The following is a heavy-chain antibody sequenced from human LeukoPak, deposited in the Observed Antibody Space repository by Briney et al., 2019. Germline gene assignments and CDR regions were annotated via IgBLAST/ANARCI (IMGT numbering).Heavy chain of an antibody. J-gene: IGHJ4*02. D-gene: IGHD3-22*01. Sequence: ASVKVSCKASGYTFTTYAMHWVRQAPGQSLEWMGWINAGNGDTKYSQKFQDRLTITRDTSASTAYMELSSLRSEDTAVYYCARLKLYYYDSSGYSGTEYWGQGTLVTVSS. CDR3: ARLKLYYYDSSGYSGTEY. V-gene: IGHV1-3*01. CDR2: INAGNGDT. CDR1: GYTFTTYA.